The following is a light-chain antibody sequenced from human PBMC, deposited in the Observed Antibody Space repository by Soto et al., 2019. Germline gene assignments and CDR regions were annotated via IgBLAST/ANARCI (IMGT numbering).Light chain of an antibody. CDR1: QSVSYY. V-gene: IGKV3-20*01. J-gene: IGKJ1*01. CDR3: HQYVSPYPWK. Sequence: EFVLTQSPGTLSLSPGERATLSCRASQSVSYYLAWYQQKPGQAPRLLIYDASSRATGIPDRFSGSGSGTDFTLTITRLETEDFAVYYCHQYVSPYPWKLGQGTKG. CDR2: DAS.